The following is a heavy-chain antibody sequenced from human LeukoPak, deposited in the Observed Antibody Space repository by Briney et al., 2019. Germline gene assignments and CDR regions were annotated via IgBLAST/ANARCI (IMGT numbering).Heavy chain of an antibody. J-gene: IGHJ6*03. Sequence: PSETLSLTCTVSGDSVSNYYWCWIRQSPGKGLEWIAFMHPGGTTKYSPSLMSRVAMSVDTSNNQFSLTLTSLTAADTAVYYCARYGVVIASTFYYMDVWGKGTAVTVSS. V-gene: IGHV4-59*02. CDR1: GDSVSNYY. CDR2: MHPGGTT. CDR3: ARYGVVIASTFYYMDV. D-gene: IGHD2-15*01.